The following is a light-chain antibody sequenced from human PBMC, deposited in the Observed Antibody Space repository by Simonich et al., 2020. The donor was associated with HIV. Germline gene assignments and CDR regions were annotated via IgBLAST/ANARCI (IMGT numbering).Light chain of an antibody. Sequence: SALTQPASVSGSPGQSITISCTGTSSDVGGYNYVSCYQQHPGKAPKLMIYDVIKRPAGVSNRFSGSKSGNTASLTISGLQAEDEADYYCSSYTSSSTLVFGGGTKLTVL. CDR1: SSDVGGYNY. V-gene: IGLV2-14*01. CDR3: SSYTSSSTLV. J-gene: IGLJ2*01. CDR2: DVI.